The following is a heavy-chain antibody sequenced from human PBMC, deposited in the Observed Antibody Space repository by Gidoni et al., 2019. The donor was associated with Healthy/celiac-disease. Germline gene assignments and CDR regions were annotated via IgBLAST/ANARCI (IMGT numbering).Heavy chain of an antibody. Sequence: QVQLVQSGAEVKKPGSSVKVSCKASGGTFSSYTISWVRQAPGQGLEWMGRIIPILGIANYAQKFQGRVTITADKSTSTAYMELSSLRSEDTAVYYCASDYGDYVAFDIWGQGTMVTVSS. D-gene: IGHD4-17*01. CDR1: GGTFSSYT. V-gene: IGHV1-69*02. J-gene: IGHJ3*02. CDR2: IIPILGIA. CDR3: ASDYGDYVAFDI.